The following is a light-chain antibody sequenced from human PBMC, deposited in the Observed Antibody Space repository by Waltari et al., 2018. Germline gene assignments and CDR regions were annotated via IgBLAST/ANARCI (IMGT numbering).Light chain of an antibody. CDR3: QQSYRTLT. J-gene: IGKJ3*01. V-gene: IGKV1-39*01. Sequence: DIQMTQSPSSLSASVGARVPITCRASQTISNYLNWYQQKPGKAPKLLIYAASSLQSGVPSRFSGSGSGTDFTLTINSLQPEDFATYYCQQSYRTLTFGPGTKVDLQ. CDR2: AAS. CDR1: QTISNY.